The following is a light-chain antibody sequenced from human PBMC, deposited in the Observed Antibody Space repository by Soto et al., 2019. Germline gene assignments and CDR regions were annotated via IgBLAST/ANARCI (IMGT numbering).Light chain of an antibody. V-gene: IGKV1-33*01. CDR2: EAS. J-gene: IGKJ4*01. Sequence: DIQMTQSPSSLSASVGDRVTITCHARQDISNYLNWYQQKPGKAPNLLIYEASNLETGVPSRFSGSGSGTDFTVTISSLQPEDIATYYCQQYDNLPLTFGGGTKVEIK. CDR1: QDISNY. CDR3: QQYDNLPLT.